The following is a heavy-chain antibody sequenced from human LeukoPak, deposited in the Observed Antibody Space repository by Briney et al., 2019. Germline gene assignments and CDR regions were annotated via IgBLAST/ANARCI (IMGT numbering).Heavy chain of an antibody. D-gene: IGHD1-26*01. Sequence: SETMSLTCTVAGGSISGYYWSWIRQPPGKGLGWIWYIHNSGSTYYTPYLKSRVTISIDTSKNTFSLKLSTVTAADTAVYYCARTTYSGSYSSDYWGQGTLVTVSS. V-gene: IGHV4-4*08. CDR3: ARTTYSGSYSSDY. CDR2: IHNSGST. J-gene: IGHJ4*02. CDR1: GGSISGYY.